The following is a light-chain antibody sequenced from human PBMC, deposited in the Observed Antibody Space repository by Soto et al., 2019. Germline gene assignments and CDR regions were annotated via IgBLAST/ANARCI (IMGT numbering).Light chain of an antibody. CDR1: SSDVGGYNY. J-gene: IGLJ2*01. V-gene: IGLV2-14*01. Sequence: QSALTQPASVSGSPGQSITISCTGTSSDVGGYNYVSWYQQHPGKAPKLMIYEVSNRPSGVSNRFSGSKSGNTASLTISGLQAEDEADYYCSSYTSSRAYFGGGTKLTVL. CDR2: EVS. CDR3: SSYTSSRAY.